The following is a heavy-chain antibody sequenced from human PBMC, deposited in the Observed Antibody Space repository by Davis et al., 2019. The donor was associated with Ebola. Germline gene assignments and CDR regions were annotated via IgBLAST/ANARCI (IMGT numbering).Heavy chain of an antibody. CDR2: VHDSGST. J-gene: IGHJ5*02. Sequence: MPSETLSLTCTVSGGSISSYYWSWIRQPPGKGLEWIGYVHDSGSTNYKLSLESRVAISIDTSKNQFSLKLSSVTAADTAVYYCARDAGNWLLFGWFGPWGQGTLVTVSS. D-gene: IGHD3-9*01. V-gene: IGHV4-59*01. CDR3: ARDAGNWLLFGWFGP. CDR1: GGSISSYY.